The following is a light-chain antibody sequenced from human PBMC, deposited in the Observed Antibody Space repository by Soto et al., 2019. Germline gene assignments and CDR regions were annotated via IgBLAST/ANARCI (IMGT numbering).Light chain of an antibody. CDR3: QQYGSSPEIT. Sequence: EIVLTQSPGTLSLSPGERATLSCRASQSVSSPYLAWYQQKPGQAPRLLIYGASSRATGIPDRFSGSGSGTEFTLTISRLEPEDFAVYYCQQYGSSPEITFGPGTKVDIK. J-gene: IGKJ3*01. CDR2: GAS. V-gene: IGKV3-20*01. CDR1: QSVSSPY.